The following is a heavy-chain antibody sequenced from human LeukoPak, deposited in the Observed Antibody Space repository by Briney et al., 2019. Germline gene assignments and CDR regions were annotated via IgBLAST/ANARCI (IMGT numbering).Heavy chain of an antibody. Sequence: ISIYYWNWIRQPPGKGLEWIGYIYNSGSTDYSPSLKRRVTISADTSKNQFSLKLTSVTAADTAVYYCARDRELGSWGQGILVTVSS. V-gene: IGHV4-59*01. CDR1: ISIYY. CDR3: ARDRELGS. J-gene: IGHJ5*02. CDR2: IYNSGST. D-gene: IGHD3-16*01.